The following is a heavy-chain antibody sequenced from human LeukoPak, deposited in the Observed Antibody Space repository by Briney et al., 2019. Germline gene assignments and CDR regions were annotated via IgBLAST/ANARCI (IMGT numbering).Heavy chain of an antibody. CDR1: GFTFSSYG. Sequence: GGSLRLSCAASGFTFSSYGMHWVRQAPGKGLEWVAVIWYDGSNKYYADSVKGRFTISRDNSKYTLYLQMNSLRAEDTAVYYCAKSSELSSPLRFDYWGQGTLVTVSS. CDR3: AKSSELSSPLRFDY. CDR2: IWYDGSNK. D-gene: IGHD3-16*02. J-gene: IGHJ4*02. V-gene: IGHV3-33*06.